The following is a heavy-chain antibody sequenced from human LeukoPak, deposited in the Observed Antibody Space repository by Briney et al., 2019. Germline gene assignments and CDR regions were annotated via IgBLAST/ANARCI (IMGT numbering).Heavy chain of an antibody. CDR3: AKDSFIVVVPTAAFDI. V-gene: IGHV3-23*01. CDR1: GFTFSSYA. Sequence: PGGSLRLSCAASGFTFSSYAMSWFRQAPGKGLEWVSAISGSGGSTYYADSVKGRFTISRDNSKNTLYLQMNSLRAEDTAVYYCAKDSFIVVVPTAAFDIWGQGTMVTVST. CDR2: ISGSGGST. D-gene: IGHD2-2*01. J-gene: IGHJ3*02.